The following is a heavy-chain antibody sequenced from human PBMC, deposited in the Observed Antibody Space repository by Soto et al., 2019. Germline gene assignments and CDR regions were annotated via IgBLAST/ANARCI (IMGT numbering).Heavy chain of an antibody. J-gene: IGHJ6*02. Sequence: PGESLKISCKASGYNFTNYWIGWVRQMPGKGLEWMGLINPGDSDIRYSPSFGGHLSMSTDMSISTAYLQWTSLKTSDNAMYYCARDIPVRPGPSYYYYGMAVWGQGTTVTVSS. CDR1: GYNFTNYW. CDR3: ARDIPVRPGPSYYYYGMAV. D-gene: IGHD6-6*01. V-gene: IGHV5-51*01. CDR2: INPGDSDI.